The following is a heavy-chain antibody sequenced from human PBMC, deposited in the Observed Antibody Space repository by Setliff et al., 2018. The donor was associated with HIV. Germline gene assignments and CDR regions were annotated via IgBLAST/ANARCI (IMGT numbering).Heavy chain of an antibody. CDR2: IYHYGST. V-gene: IGHV4-4*02. J-gene: IGHJ4*02. Sequence: SETLSLTCAVSGGSIGGFNWWSWVRQTPGRGLEWIGEIYHYGSTNYNPSLMSRVTISLDKSKNHFSLKLTSVTAADTAVYYCARGGDADRRGLFDYWGQGTLVTVS. CDR1: GGSIGGFNW. CDR3: ARGGDADRRGLFDY. D-gene: IGHD7-27*01.